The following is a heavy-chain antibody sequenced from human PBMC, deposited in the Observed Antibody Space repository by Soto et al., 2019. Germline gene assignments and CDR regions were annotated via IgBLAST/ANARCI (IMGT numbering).Heavy chain of an antibody. CDR3: ARAEPYSTSAPFDY. V-gene: IGHV1-8*01. CDR1: GYTFTNYN. Sequence: QVQLVQSGAEVKKPGASVKVSCKTSGYTFTNYNINWVRQATGQGLEWMGWMNPNSGNTGYAQKFQGRVTMTSNTSITTAYMELSSLRSGDTAVYYCARAEPYSTSAPFDYWGQGTLVTVSS. D-gene: IGHD6-6*01. CDR2: MNPNSGNT. J-gene: IGHJ4*02.